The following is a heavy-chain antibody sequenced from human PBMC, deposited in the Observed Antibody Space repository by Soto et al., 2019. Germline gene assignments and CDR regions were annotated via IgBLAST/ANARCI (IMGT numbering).Heavy chain of an antibody. CDR2: ISSSSSTI. J-gene: IGHJ4*02. D-gene: IGHD5-12*01. Sequence: GGSLRLSCAASGFTFSSYSMNWVRQAPGKGLEWVSYISSSSSTIYYADSVKGRFTISRDNAKNSLYLQMNSLRDEDTAVYYCARDPLTRRRWLQTYYFDYWGQGTLVTVSS. V-gene: IGHV3-48*02. CDR1: GFTFSSYS. CDR3: ARDPLTRRRWLQTYYFDY.